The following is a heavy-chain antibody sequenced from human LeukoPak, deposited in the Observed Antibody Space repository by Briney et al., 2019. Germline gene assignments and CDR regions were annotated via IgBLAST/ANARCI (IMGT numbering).Heavy chain of an antibody. CDR2: IYYSGST. CDR1: GTSVSTMNW. CDR3: ARHHEPRSIRAFDI. Sequence: ASETLSLTCGVSGTSVSTMNWWSWVRQPPGKGLEWIGSIYYSGSTYYNPSLKSRVTISVDTSKNQFSLKLSSVTAADTAVYYCARHHEPRSIRAFDIWGQGTMVTVSS. V-gene: IGHV4-39*01. J-gene: IGHJ3*02.